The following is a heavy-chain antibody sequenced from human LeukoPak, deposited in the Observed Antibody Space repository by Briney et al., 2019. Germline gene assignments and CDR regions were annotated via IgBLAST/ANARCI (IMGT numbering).Heavy chain of an antibody. CDR1: GYTFTGYY. CDR3: AREHYYDSSGLRLINWFDP. V-gene: IGHV1-46*01. Sequence: ASVKVSCKASGYTFTGYYMHWVRQAPGQGLEWMGIINPSGGSTSYAQKFQGRVTMTRDMSTSTVYMELSSLRSEDTAVYYCAREHYYDSSGLRLINWFDPWGQGTLVTVSS. CDR2: INPSGGST. J-gene: IGHJ5*02. D-gene: IGHD3-22*01.